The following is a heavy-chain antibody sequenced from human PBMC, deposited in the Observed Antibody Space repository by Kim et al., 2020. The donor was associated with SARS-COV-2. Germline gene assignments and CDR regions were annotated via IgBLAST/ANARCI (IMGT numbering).Heavy chain of an antibody. D-gene: IGHD3-10*01. Sequence: VKGRFTISRDNSKTTLYLQMNSLRAEDTAVYYCARELWFGELLPPRGMDVWGQGTTVTVSS. CDR3: ARELWFGELLPPRGMDV. V-gene: IGHV3-30*07. J-gene: IGHJ6*02.